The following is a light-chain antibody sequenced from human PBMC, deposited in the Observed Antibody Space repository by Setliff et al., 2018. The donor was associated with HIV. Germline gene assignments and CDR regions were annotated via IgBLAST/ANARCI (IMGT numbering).Light chain of an antibody. CDR3: SSFAGSGTYV. V-gene: IGLV2-14*03. CDR1: SSDVGTYNY. J-gene: IGLJ1*01. Sequence: QSALTQPASVSGSPGQSITISCTGTSSDVGTYNYVSWFQQHPGKAPKLMIYDVSNRPSGLSDRFSGSKSGNTASLTISGLQAEDEADYYCSSFAGSGTYVFGTGTKVTVL. CDR2: DVS.